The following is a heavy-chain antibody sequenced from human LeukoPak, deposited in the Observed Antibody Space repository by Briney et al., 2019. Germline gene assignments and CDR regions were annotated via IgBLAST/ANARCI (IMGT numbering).Heavy chain of an antibody. CDR2: IHSGGNT. V-gene: IGHV4-4*07. D-gene: IGHD2-8*02. J-gene: IGHJ4*02. CDR3: ARDRPDVRLPGGGGH. Sequence: SETLSLTCTVSGGSFRSYYWSWIRQPAGKGLEWIGVIHSGGNTNYNPSLQSRVPFSVDTSKNQLSLRLTSVTAADTAVYFCARDRPDVRLPGGGGHWGRGILVSVSS. CDR1: GGSFRSYY.